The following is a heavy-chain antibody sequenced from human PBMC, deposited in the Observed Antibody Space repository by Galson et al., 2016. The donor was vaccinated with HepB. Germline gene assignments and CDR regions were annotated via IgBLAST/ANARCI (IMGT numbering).Heavy chain of an antibody. V-gene: IGHV3-53*01. J-gene: IGHJ4*02. Sequence: SLRLSCAASGFTVSYNYMSWVRQAPGKGLEWVSVLYSDGSTYYADSVKGRFTLSRDHSKNTLYLQMNSLRAEDTAVYYCARSLFWGSYRCFDYWGQGTLVTVSS. CDR2: LYSDGST. D-gene: IGHD3-16*02. CDR1: GFTVSYNY. CDR3: ARSLFWGSYRCFDY.